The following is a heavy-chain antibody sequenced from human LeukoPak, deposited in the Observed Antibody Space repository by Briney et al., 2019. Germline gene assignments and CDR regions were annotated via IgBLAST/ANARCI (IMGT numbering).Heavy chain of an antibody. CDR1: GFIFSSFD. Sequence: PGGSLRLSCAASGFIFSSFDMSWVRQAPGKGLEWVSSIFDTGNSAFYADSVKGRFTVSRDNSKSTLYLQMNSLRADDTAIYYCAKDPSVIGTGWYFDLWGRGTLVFVSS. V-gene: IGHV3-23*01. J-gene: IGHJ2*01. CDR3: AKDPSVIGTGWYFDL. CDR2: IFDTGNSA. D-gene: IGHD3-10*01.